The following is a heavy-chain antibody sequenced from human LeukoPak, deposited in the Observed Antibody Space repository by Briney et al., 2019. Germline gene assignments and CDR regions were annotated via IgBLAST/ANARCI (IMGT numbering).Heavy chain of an antibody. CDR2: IWYDGSNK. CDR1: GFTFRRHG. Sequence: GGSLGLSCAASGFTFRRHGMHWVRQAPGKGLAWVAVIWYDGSNKYYADSVKGRFTISRDNSKNTLYLQMNSLRVEDTAVYYCARDLEGYYGMDVWGQGTTVIVSS. V-gene: IGHV3-33*01. J-gene: IGHJ6*02. CDR3: ARDLEGYYGMDV.